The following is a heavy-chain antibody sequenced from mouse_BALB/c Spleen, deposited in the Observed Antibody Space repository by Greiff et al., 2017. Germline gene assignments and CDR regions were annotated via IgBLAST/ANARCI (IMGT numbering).Heavy chain of an antibody. V-gene: IGHV2-9*02. CDR3: ARGFITTVRGYFDY. D-gene: IGHD1-1*01. J-gene: IGHJ2*01. CDR1: GFSLTSYG. CDR2: IWAGGST. Sequence: QVQLKESGPGLVAPSQSLSITCTVSGFSLTSYGVHWVRQPPGKGLEWLGVIWAGGSTNYNSALMSRLSISKDNSKSQVFLKMNSLQTDDTAMYYWARGFITTVRGYFDYWGQGTTLTVSS.